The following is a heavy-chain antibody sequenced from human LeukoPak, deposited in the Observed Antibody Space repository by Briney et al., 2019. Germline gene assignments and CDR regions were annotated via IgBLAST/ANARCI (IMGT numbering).Heavy chain of an antibody. CDR2: IYYSGST. Sequence: SETLSLTCTVSGGSISSYYWGWLRQPPGKGLECIGYIYYSGSTNYNSSLKSRVTISVDTSKNQYSLNLSSVTAADTAVYYCARQDSSNWYNWFDPWGQGTLVTVSS. CDR3: ARQDSSNWYNWFDP. V-gene: IGHV4-59*08. J-gene: IGHJ5*02. D-gene: IGHD6-13*01. CDR1: GGSISSYY.